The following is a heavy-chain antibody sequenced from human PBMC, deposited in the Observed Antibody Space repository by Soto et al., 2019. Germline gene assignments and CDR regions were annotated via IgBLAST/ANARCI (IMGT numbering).Heavy chain of an antibody. CDR2: MNSDGSET. V-gene: IGHV3-74*01. CDR1: GFTFGNNW. CDR3: ATAEVDY. Sequence: GGSLRLSCAAPGFTFGNNWMHWVRQAPGKGLEWVSRMNSDGSETDYADSVKGRFTVFRDNARSTLYLQMNSLRAEDTALYYCATAEVDYWGPGTLVTVSS. J-gene: IGHJ4*02.